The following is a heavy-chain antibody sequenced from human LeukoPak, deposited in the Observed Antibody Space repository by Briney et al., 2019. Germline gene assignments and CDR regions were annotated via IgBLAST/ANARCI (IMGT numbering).Heavy chain of an antibody. Sequence: GRSLRLSCAASGFTFSSYGMHWVRQAPGKGLEWVAVISYDGSNKYYADSVKGRFTISRDNSKNTLYLQMNSLRAEDTAVYYCAKFRTTVGATIYWGQGTLVTVSS. CDR1: GFTFSSYG. D-gene: IGHD1-26*01. CDR2: ISYDGSNK. V-gene: IGHV3-30*18. J-gene: IGHJ4*02. CDR3: AKFRTTVGATIY.